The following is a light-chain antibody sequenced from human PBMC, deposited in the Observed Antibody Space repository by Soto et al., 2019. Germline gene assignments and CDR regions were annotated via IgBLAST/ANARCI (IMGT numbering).Light chain of an antibody. CDR2: RES. CDR3: QQYTNAPRT. Sequence: EIVLTQSPGTLSLSPGETATLSCRASQSINNYFLAWHQQRPGQAPRLLIFRESQRASGIPDRFRGSGSGTDFTLTITRPEPEDFAVYYCQQYTNAPRTFGQGTKVEIK. CDR1: QSINNYF. J-gene: IGKJ1*01. V-gene: IGKV3-20*01.